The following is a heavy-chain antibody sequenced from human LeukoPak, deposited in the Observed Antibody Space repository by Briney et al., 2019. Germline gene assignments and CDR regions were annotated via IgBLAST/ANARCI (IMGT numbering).Heavy chain of an antibody. V-gene: IGHV4-61*02. Sequence: SQTLSLTCTVSGGSISSGSYYWSWIRQPAGKGLEWIGRIYTSGSTNYNPSLKSRVTISVDTSKNQFSLKLSSVTAADTAVYYCARFDWLSNRFDPWGQGTLVTVSS. CDR1: GGSISSGSYY. CDR3: ARFDWLSNRFDP. D-gene: IGHD3-9*01. CDR2: IYTSGST. J-gene: IGHJ5*02.